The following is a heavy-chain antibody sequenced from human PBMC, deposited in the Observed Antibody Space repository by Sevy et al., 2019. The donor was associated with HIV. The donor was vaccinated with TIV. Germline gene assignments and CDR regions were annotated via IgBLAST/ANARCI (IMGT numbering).Heavy chain of an antibody. J-gene: IGHJ6*02. CDR1: GFSFSHAW. Sequence: GGSLRLSCAASGFSFSHAWMTWVRQAPGKGLEWVGRIKSKPDGGTIDYAAPGKGRFTISRDDSKTTLYLQMNSLKTEDTAVYYCSTDPIIVMLVRDGMDVWGHGTTVTVSS. CDR3: STDPIIVMLVRDGMDV. V-gene: IGHV3-15*01. D-gene: IGHD2-8*02. CDR2: IKSKPDGGTI.